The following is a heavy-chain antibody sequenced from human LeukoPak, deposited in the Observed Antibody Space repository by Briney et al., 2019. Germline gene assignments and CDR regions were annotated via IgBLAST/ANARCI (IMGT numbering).Heavy chain of an antibody. Sequence: SETLSLTCTVSGGSVSRGGYYWNWIRQHPGKGLEWIGFTSYSEGTYYNPSMMSRITISVDRSQNQFSLKMRDVTAADTAVYFCATADWESFYFDSWGQGALVAVSS. J-gene: IGHJ4*02. V-gene: IGHV4-31*03. D-gene: IGHD1-26*01. CDR2: TSYSEGT. CDR3: ATADWESFYFDS. CDR1: GGSVSRGGYY.